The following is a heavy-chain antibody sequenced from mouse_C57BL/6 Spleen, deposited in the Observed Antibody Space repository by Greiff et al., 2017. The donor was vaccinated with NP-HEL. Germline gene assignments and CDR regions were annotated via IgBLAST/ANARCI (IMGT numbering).Heavy chain of an antibody. V-gene: IGHV1-26*01. CDR2: INPNNGGT. CDR3: ERPRDSAGYDY. J-gene: IGHJ2*01. D-gene: IGHD3-2*02. Sequence: EVQLQQSGPELVKPGASVKISCKASGYTFTDYYMNWVKQSHGKSLEWIGDINPNNGGTSYNQKFKGKATLTVDKSSSTAYMELRSLTSEDSAVYYCERPRDSAGYDYWGQGTTLTVSS. CDR1: GYTFTDYY.